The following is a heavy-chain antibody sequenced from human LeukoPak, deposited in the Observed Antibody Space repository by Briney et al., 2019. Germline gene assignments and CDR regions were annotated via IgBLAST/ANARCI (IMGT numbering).Heavy chain of an antibody. CDR2: ITSSSSYT. D-gene: IGHD3-22*01. CDR3: AKTFAITYYYDSSGYYGAFDI. CDR1: GFTFSTYN. V-gene: IGHV3-21*01. Sequence: GGSLRLSCAASGFTFSTYNMNWVRQAPGKGLEWVSSITSSSSYTFYADSVKGRFTISRDNAKSSLYLQMNSLRAEDTAIYYCAKTFAITYYYDSSGYYGAFDIWGQGTMVTVSS. J-gene: IGHJ3*02.